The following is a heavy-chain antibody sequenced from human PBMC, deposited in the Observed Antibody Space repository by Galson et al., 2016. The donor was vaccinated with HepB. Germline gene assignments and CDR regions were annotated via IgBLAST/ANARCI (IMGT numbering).Heavy chain of an antibody. CDR1: GGSIDNYY. Sequence: SETLSLTCTVSGGSIDNYYWSWIRQPPGKELQYIGRIYSTGRTDYNPSLKGRVTISVDTSKTQFSLKLTSMTAADTAVYYCARVPKPGDYFDPWGQGTLVTVSS. D-gene: IGHD1-14*01. J-gene: IGHJ5*02. V-gene: IGHV4-4*07. CDR3: ARVPKPGDYFDP. CDR2: IYSTGRT.